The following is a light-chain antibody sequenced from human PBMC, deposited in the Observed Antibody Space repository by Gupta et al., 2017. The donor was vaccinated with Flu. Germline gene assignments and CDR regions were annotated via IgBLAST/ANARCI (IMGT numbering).Light chain of an antibody. CDR3: QQYGASPPT. CDR1: QSVTSNS. CDR2: GAY. Sequence: IVFTHSPGTLSLSPGERATLSCRASQSVTSNSVDWYQKRPGQPPRLLICGAYNRDTGSPDRFSGSGSGTDFTLTISRLEPEDFAVFYWQQYGASPPTFGQGTKVEIK. V-gene: IGKV3-20*01. J-gene: IGKJ1*01.